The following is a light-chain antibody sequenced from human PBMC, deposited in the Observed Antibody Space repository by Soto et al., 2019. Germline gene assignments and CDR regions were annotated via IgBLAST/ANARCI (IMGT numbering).Light chain of an antibody. CDR3: QQSYSTTWT. J-gene: IGKJ1*01. V-gene: IGKV1-27*01. CDR1: QTISSW. Sequence: DIQMTQSPSTLSGSVGDRVTITCRASQTISSWLAWYQQKPGKIPNLLIYAASTLQAGVPSRFSGSGSETDFTLTISSLQPEDFATYSCQQSYSTTWTFGQGTKVDIK. CDR2: AAS.